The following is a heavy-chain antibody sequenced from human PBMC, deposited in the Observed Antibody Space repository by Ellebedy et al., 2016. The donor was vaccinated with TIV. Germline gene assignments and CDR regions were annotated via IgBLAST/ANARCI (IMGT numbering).Heavy chain of an antibody. J-gene: IGHJ6*02. D-gene: IGHD3-9*01. CDR3: ARGWGFDILTRSSYGMDV. CDR2: IYSNGNS. Sequence: LRLSXTVSGGSISGGDHYWSWIRQPPGKGLEWIGYIYSNGNSYYNPPLKSRVTISVDTSNNQFSLNLNSLTAADTAMYYCARGWGFDILTRSSYGMDVWGQGTTVTVSS. V-gene: IGHV4-30-4*01. CDR1: GGSISGGDHY.